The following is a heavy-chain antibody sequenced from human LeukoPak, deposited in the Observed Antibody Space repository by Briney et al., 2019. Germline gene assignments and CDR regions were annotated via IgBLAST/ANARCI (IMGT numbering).Heavy chain of an antibody. J-gene: IGHJ4*02. CDR1: GGSIGSSSYY. CDR3: ARGPGWFDY. D-gene: IGHD6-19*01. V-gene: IGHV4-39*01. CDR2: IYYSGST. Sequence: PSETLSLTCTVSGGSIGSSSYYWGWIRQPPGKGLEWIGSIYYSGSTYYNPSLKSRVTISVDTSKNQFSLKLSSVTAADTAVYYCARGPGWFDYWGQGTLVTVSS.